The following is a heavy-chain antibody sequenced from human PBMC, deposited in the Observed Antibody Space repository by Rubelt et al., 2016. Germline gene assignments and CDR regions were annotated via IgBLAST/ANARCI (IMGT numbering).Heavy chain of an antibody. CDR1: GDSITSNSFY. CDR3: ARYNWNGIYFDY. J-gene: IGHJ4*02. Sequence: QLHLQESGPGLMEPSETLSLMCSVSGDSITSNSFYWAWIRQSPGRGLEWIGNIHFSGTTYYNSSLQSRLTMSVDTSKNQFSLRLSFVTAADTAVYCFARYNWNGIYFDYWGQGAQVTVSS. CDR2: IHFSGTT. D-gene: IGHD1-1*01. V-gene: IGHV4-39*01.